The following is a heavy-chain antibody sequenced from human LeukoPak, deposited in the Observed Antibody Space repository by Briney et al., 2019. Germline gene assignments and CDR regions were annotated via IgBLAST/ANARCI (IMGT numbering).Heavy chain of an antibody. V-gene: IGHV4-39*07. CDR2: IYYSGNT. CDR3: ARAPHFFDTTGSRYYFDY. D-gene: IGHD3-22*01. J-gene: IGHJ4*02. Sequence: SETLSLTCSVSGGSVRSTTYYWGWIRQPPGKRLEWIASIYYSGNTYYSPSLMSRVTISVDTSKNQFSLNLRSVTAADTAVYYCARAPHFFDTTGSRYYFDYWGQGALVTVSS. CDR1: GGSVRSTTYY.